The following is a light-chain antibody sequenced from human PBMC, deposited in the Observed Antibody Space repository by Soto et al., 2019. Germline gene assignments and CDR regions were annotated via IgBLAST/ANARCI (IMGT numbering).Light chain of an antibody. CDR2: IAS. V-gene: IGKV1-17*01. Sequence: DIQMTQSPSSLSASVGDRVTITCRASQDIGNDLGWYQQKPGKAPKRLIYIASYLQSGVPSRFSGSGSGTDFTFTISSLQPEDFATYYCLQHNSNYWTFGQGTRVEVK. J-gene: IGKJ1*01. CDR3: LQHNSNYWT. CDR1: QDIGND.